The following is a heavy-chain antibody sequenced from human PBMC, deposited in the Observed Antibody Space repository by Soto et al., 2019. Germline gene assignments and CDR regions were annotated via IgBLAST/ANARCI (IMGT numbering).Heavy chain of an antibody. V-gene: IGHV3-74*01. Sequence: PGGSLRLSCAASGFTFSSYWMHWVRQAPGKGLVWVSRISSDGSSITYADSVKGRFTISRDNAKNTLYLQMNSLRAEDTAVYYCARDHYGSGNYYFDYWGQGTLVTVSS. CDR1: GFTFSSYW. CDR3: ARDHYGSGNYYFDY. CDR2: ISSDGSSI. J-gene: IGHJ4*02. D-gene: IGHD3-10*01.